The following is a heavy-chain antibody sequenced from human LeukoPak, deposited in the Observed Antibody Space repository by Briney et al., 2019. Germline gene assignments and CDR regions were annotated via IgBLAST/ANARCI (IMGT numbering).Heavy chain of an antibody. CDR1: GYSFSAYA. D-gene: IGHD3-22*01. Sequence: ASVKVSCKASGYSFSAYAMHWVRQAPGQRLEWMGWVHGGNGNTKYSQKFQDRVTITRDTSASIAYMELSSLRSEDTAMHYCARSLYYFDSSGYYYPFNFWGQGTLVTVSS. CDR2: VHGGNGNT. V-gene: IGHV1-3*01. J-gene: IGHJ4*02. CDR3: ARSLYYFDSSGYYYPFNF.